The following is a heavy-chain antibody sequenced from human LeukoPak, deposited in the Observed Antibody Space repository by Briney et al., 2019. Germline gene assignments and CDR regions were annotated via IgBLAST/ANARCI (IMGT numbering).Heavy chain of an antibody. Sequence: GGSQRLSCAASGFTLSSSAMAWVRRAPGKGLEWVSSISGSGETIHYADSVKRRFPISRDNSKSTLSLQMNSLRAEDTAIYYCAKVVVSGNGDYFDFWGQGALVTVAS. J-gene: IGHJ4*02. CDR3: AKVVVSGNGDYFDF. CDR1: GFTLSSSA. D-gene: IGHD2-8*01. CDR2: ISGSGETI. V-gene: IGHV3-23*01.